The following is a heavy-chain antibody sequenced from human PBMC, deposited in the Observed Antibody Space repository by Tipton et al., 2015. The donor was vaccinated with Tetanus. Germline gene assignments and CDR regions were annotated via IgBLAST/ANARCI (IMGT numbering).Heavy chain of an antibody. V-gene: IGHV3-7*01. D-gene: IGHD1-26*01. Sequence: SLRLSCAASGFPLSAYVMAWVRQAPGKGLEGVAHVNKDGSEKYHVAFVTGRFTISRDNAKNSVFLQMNSLRVEDTAVYFCARDDGGDYLTSVYVWGQGTTVTVSS. CDR1: GFPLSAYV. CDR2: VNKDGSEK. J-gene: IGHJ6*02. CDR3: ARDDGGDYLTSVYV.